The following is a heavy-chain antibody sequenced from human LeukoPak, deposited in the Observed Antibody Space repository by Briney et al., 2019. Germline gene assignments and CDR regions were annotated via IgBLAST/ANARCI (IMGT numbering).Heavy chain of an antibody. D-gene: IGHD3-9*01. Sequence: GGSLRLSCAASGFTFSNAWMSWVRQAPGKGLEWVGRIKSKTDGGTTDYAAPVRGRFTISRDDSKDTLYLQMNSLKTEDTAVYYCTTVLSDYDIFTGVSIQTYAMDVWGQGTTVTVSS. CDR1: GFTFSNAW. V-gene: IGHV3-15*01. CDR3: TTVLSDYDIFTGVSIQTYAMDV. J-gene: IGHJ6*02. CDR2: IKSKTDGGTT.